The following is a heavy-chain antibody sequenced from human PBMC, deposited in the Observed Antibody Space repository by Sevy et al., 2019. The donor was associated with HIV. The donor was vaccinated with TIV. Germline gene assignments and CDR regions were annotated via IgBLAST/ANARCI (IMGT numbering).Heavy chain of an antibody. D-gene: IGHD6-13*01. Sequence: GGSLRLSCAASGFTFSNAWMSWVRQAPGKGLEWVGRIKSKTDGGTTDYAAPVKGRFTISRDDSKNTLYLQMNSLKTEDTAVYYCTTDRSGNYYYYGMDVWGQGTTVTVSS. CDR1: GFTFSNAW. CDR3: TTDRSGNYYYYGMDV. V-gene: IGHV3-15*01. CDR2: IKSKTDGGTT. J-gene: IGHJ6*02.